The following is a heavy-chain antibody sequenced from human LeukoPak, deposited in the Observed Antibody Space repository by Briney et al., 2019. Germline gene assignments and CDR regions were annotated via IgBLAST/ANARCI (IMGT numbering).Heavy chain of an antibody. Sequence: SETLSLTCSVSGGSLSPYYWSWIRQPPGKGMEWMAYTYYTGDTNYNPSLKSRVTISVDTSKNQFSLTLSSVTAADTAVYYCARHHPKGYSSAWYYFDFWGQGSLVTVSS. CDR1: GGSLSPYY. D-gene: IGHD6-13*01. CDR3: ARHHPKGYSSAWYYFDF. V-gene: IGHV4-59*08. J-gene: IGHJ4*02. CDR2: TYYTGDT.